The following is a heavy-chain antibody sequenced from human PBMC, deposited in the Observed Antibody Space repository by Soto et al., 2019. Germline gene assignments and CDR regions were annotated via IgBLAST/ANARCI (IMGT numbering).Heavy chain of an antibody. V-gene: IGHV3-11*01. CDR2: ISGSGSTK. Sequence: GGSLRLSCAASGFTFSDYYMSWFRQAPGKGLEWVSYISGSGSTKHDADSVKGRFTISRDNTKNSLYLQMNSLRAEDAAVYYCARVGSIAAAGTPDYWGQGTLVTVS. J-gene: IGHJ4*02. CDR1: GFTFSDYY. CDR3: ARVGSIAAAGTPDY. D-gene: IGHD6-13*01.